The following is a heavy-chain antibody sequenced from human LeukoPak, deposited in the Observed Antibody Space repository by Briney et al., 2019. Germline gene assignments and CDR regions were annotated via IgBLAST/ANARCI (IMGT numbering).Heavy chain of an antibody. Sequence: PGGSLRLSCAASGFTFTGYDMHWVRQAIGKGLEWVSTIGTAGDTYYPGSVKGRFTISRDNAKNSLYLQMNSLRAEDTVVYYCARGHTAMVLRAPFDYWGQGTLVTVSS. D-gene: IGHD5-18*01. CDR1: GFTFTGYD. V-gene: IGHV3-13*01. CDR2: IGTAGDT. J-gene: IGHJ4*02. CDR3: ARGHTAMVLRAPFDY.